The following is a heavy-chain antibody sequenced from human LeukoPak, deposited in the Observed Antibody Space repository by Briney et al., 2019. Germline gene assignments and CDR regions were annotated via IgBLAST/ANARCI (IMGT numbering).Heavy chain of an antibody. CDR3: ARVDSSDWNAYFYYLDV. D-gene: IGHD6-19*01. CDR2: TSYDGSKK. Sequence: PGRSLRLSCAASGFTFSNYAFLWVRQAPGKGLEWVALTSYDGSKKYYADSVKGRFTLSRDNSKSTLSLQMNSLRAEDTAVYYCARVDSSDWNAYFYYLDVWGKGTTVTVSS. J-gene: IGHJ6*03. CDR1: GFTFSNYA. V-gene: IGHV3-30*04.